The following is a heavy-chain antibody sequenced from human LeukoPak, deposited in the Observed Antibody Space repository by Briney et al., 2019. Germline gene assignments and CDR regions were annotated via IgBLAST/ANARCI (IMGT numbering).Heavy chain of an antibody. CDR3: AREPEYCSGGSCYTTYFDY. Sequence: GGSLRLSCAASGFTFSSYSMNWVRQAPGKGLEWVSSISSSSSYIYYADSVKGRFTISRDNAKNSLYLQMNSLRAEDTAVYYCAREPEYCSGGSCYTTYFDYWGQGTLVTVSS. CDR1: GFTFSSYS. J-gene: IGHJ4*02. V-gene: IGHV3-21*01. CDR2: ISSSSSYI. D-gene: IGHD2-15*01.